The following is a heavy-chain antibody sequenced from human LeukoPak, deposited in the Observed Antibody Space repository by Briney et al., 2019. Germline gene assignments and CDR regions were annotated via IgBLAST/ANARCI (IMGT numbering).Heavy chain of an antibody. J-gene: IGHJ5*02. CDR2: ISSSSYI. D-gene: IGHD6-19*01. CDR3: ARGITVAGTYWFDP. CDR1: GFTFSSYS. Sequence: PGGSLRLSCAASGFTFSSYSMNWVRQAPGKGLEWDSSISSSSYIYYADSVKGRFTISRDNAKNSLYLQMNSLRAEDTAVYYCARGITVAGTYWFDPWGQGTLVTVSS. V-gene: IGHV3-21*01.